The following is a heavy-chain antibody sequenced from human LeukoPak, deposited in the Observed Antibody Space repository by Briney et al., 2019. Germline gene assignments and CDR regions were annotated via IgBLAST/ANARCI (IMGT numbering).Heavy chain of an antibody. CDR3: ARRSRGGTYAFDI. J-gene: IGHJ3*02. D-gene: IGHD3-16*01. V-gene: IGHV5-51*01. Sequence: GESLKISCKGSGYSFTSYWIGWARQMPGKGLEWMGIIYPGDSDTRYSPSFQGRVTISADKSISTAYLQWSSLKASDTAMYYCARRSRGGTYAFDIWGQGTMVTVSS. CDR2: IYPGDSDT. CDR1: GYSFTSYW.